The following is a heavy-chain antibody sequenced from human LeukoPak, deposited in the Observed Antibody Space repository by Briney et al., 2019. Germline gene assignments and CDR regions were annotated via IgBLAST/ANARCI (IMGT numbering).Heavy chain of an antibody. V-gene: IGHV4-59*01. CDR1: GGSISSYY. Sequence: SETLSLTCTVSGGSISSYYWSWIRQPPGKGLEWIGYIYYSGSTNYNPSLKSRVTISVDTSKNQFSLKLSSVTAADTAVYYCARARTGGLFDYWGQGTLVTASS. CDR2: IYYSGST. J-gene: IGHJ4*02. D-gene: IGHD3-16*01. CDR3: ARARTGGLFDY.